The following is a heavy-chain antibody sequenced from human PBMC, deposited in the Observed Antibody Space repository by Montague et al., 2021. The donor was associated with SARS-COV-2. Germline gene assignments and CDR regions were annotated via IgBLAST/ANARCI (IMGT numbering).Heavy chain of an antibody. CDR3: ARDVRYYDFWSGRAQTSPDY. V-gene: IGHV4-38-2*02. CDR1: GYSISSGYY. D-gene: IGHD3-3*01. Sequence: SETLSLTCTVSGYSISSGYYWGWIRQPPGKGLEWIGSIYHSGSTYYNPSLKSRVTISVDTSKNQFSLKLSSVTAADTAVYYCARDVRYYDFWSGRAQTSPDYGGRGTLVTVSS. CDR2: IYHSGST. J-gene: IGHJ4*02.